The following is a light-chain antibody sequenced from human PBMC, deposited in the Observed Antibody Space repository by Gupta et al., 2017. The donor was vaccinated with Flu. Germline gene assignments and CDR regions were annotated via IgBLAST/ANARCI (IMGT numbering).Light chain of an antibody. CDR2: GAS. CDR3: QQDNNRGT. V-gene: IGKV3-15*01. J-gene: IGKJ1*01. Sequence: IVMTQSPATLSVSPGERATLSCRASQSVSSNLAWYQQKPGQAPRLLIYGASTRATGIPARFSGSGSGTEFTLTISSLQSEDFAVYYCQQDNNRGTFGQGTKVEIK. CDR1: QSVSSN.